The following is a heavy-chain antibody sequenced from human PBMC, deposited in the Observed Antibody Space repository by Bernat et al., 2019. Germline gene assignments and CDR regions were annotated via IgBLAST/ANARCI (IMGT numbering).Heavy chain of an antibody. D-gene: IGHD1-26*01. CDR3: ARQIVGAHDF. V-gene: IGHV4-39*01. CDR1: GNSISSGSHN. Sequence: QLQLQESGPGLVRPSETLSLTCSVSGNSISSGSHNWGWFRQPPGKGLDHIGTIYYTGSTYYNPALRSRVTISMDTSQNHFSLKLSSVTAADSAVYYCARQIVGAHDFWGQGTLVTVSS. CDR2: IYYTGST. J-gene: IGHJ4*02.